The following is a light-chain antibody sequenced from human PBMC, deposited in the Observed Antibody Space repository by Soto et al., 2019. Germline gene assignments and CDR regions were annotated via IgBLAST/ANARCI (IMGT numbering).Light chain of an antibody. CDR3: CSYAGGRSPYV. Sequence: QSALTQPASVSGSPGQSITISCTGTTSDVGSYDLVSWYQQHPGKAPKIMIYEVSKRPSGDSNRFSGSKSGSTASLTISGLQAEDEADYYCCSYAGGRSPYVFGTGTKLTVL. CDR2: EVS. CDR1: TSDVGSYDL. J-gene: IGLJ1*01. V-gene: IGLV2-23*02.